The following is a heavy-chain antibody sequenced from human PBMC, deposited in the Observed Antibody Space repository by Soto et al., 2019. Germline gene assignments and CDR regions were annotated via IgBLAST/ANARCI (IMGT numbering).Heavy chain of an antibody. CDR3: ARVNAEFDY. V-gene: IGHV1-3*01. J-gene: IGHJ4*02. CDR1: GYTFTTYA. CDR2: ISADNGNT. Sequence: QVQLVQSGAEVKKPGASVKVSCKASGYTFTTYAMHWVRQAPGQRLEWMGWISADNGNTKHSQKFQGRVTITRDTSASTAYMELSSLRSEDTAVYYCARVNAEFDYWGQGTLVTVSS.